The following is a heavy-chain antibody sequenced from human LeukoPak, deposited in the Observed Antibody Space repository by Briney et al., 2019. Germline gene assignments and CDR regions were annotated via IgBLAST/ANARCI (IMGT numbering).Heavy chain of an antibody. Sequence: SETLSLTCNVSGGSVSRSSYYWTWLRQPPGTGLEWIGYMYYSGSTYYNPSLKSRVTISIDTSKNQFSLKLSSVTAADTAVYYCASEYRSDSYFDLWGRGTLVTVSS. CDR2: MYYSGST. V-gene: IGHV4-61*01. J-gene: IGHJ2*01. CDR1: GGSVSRSSYY. CDR3: ASEYRSDSYFDL. D-gene: IGHD6-19*01.